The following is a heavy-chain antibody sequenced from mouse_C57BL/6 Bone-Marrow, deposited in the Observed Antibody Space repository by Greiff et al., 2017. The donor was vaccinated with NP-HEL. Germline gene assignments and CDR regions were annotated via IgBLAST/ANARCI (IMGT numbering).Heavy chain of an antibody. CDR1: GYTFTDYY. D-gene: IGHD2-3*01. V-gene: IGHV1-76*01. CDR3: ARSGIRWLGDY. CDR2: IYPGSGNT. Sequence: QVQLQQSGAELVRPGASVKLSCKASGYTFTDYYINWVKQRPGQGLEWIARIYPGSGNTYYNEKFKGKATLTAEKSSSTAYMQLSSLTSEDSAVYFCARSGIRWLGDYWGQGTTLTVSS. J-gene: IGHJ2*01.